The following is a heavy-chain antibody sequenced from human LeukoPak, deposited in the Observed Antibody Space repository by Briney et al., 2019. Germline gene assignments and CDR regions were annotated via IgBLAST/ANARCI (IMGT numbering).Heavy chain of an antibody. CDR3: ARASAYYYDSSGIY. J-gene: IGHJ4*02. D-gene: IGHD3-22*01. CDR2: IYYSGST. V-gene: IGHV4-39*07. CDR1: GGSISSSSYY. Sequence: PSETLSLTCTVSGGSISSSSYYWGWIRQPPGKGLEWIGSIYYSGSTYYNPSLKSRVTISVDTSKNQFSLKLSSVTAADTAVYYCARASAYYYDSSGIYWGQGTLVTVSS.